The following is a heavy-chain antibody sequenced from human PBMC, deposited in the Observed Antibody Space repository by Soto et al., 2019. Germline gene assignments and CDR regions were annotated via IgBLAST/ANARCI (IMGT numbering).Heavy chain of an antibody. J-gene: IGHJ4*02. CDR1: GFSFIKYA. CDR3: ARGFSAGKGSPPDY. V-gene: IGHV3-23*01. CDR2: LSGSGGST. Sequence: EVQLLESGGGLVHPGGCLRLACAASGFSFIKYAMSWVRQAPGKGLEWVSGLSGSGGSTSSADSVKGRFAISRDNSRNTLYLQMNRLRDGDTAIYYCARGFSAGKGSPPDYWGQGPLVTVSS. D-gene: IGHD3-10*01.